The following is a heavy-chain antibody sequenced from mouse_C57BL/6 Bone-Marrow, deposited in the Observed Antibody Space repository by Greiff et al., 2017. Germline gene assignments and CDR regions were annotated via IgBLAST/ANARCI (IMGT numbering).Heavy chain of an antibody. V-gene: IGHV1-69*01. Sequence: QVQLQQPGAELVMPGASVKLSCKASGYTFTSYWMHWVKQRPGQGLEWIGELDPSDSYTNYNQKVKGKSTLTVDKSSSTAYMQLSSLTSEDSAVYYCAREDFNYYGSSPAWFAYWGQGTLVTVSA. D-gene: IGHD1-1*01. CDR2: LDPSDSYT. CDR3: AREDFNYYGSSPAWFAY. CDR1: GYTFTSYW. J-gene: IGHJ3*01.